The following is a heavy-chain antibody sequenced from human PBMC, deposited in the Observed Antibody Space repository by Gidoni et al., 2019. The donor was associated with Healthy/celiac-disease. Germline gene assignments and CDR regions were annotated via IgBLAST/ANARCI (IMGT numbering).Heavy chain of an antibody. J-gene: IGHJ3*02. CDR3: AKDSIHYYDSSGRRGAFDI. CDR1: GFPFSSYA. D-gene: IGHD3-22*01. CDR2: ISGSGGST. V-gene: IGHV3-23*01. Sequence: EVQLLESGGGLVQPGGSLRLSCAASGFPFSSYAISWVRQAPGKGLGWVSAISGSGGSTYYADSVKGRFTISRDNSKNTLYLQMNSLRAEDTAVYYCAKDSIHYYDSSGRRGAFDIWGQGTMVTVSS.